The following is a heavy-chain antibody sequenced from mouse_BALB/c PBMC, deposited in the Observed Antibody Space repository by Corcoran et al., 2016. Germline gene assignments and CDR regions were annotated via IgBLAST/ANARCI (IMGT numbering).Heavy chain of an antibody. CDR3: AGNYCSSYWYFDV. Sequence: QIQLVQSGPELKKPGETVRISCKASGYTFTTAGMQWVQKMPGKGLKWIGWINTHSGVPKYAEDFKGRFAFSLETSASTAYLQMSNLKNKDTATYFCAGNYCSSYWYFDVWGAGTTVTVSS. V-gene: IGHV9-4*02. D-gene: IGHD1-1*01. CDR1: GYTFTTAG. J-gene: IGHJ1*01. CDR2: INTHSGVP.